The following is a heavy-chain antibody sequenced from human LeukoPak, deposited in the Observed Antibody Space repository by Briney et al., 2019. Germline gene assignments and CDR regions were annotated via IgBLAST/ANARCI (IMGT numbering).Heavy chain of an antibody. CDR1: GGSISSSNW. CDR3: ARGLSQQLVRGWFDP. J-gene: IGHJ5*02. Sequence: PSETLSLTCAVSGGSISSSNWWSWVRQPPGKGLEWIGEIYHSGSTNYNPSLKSRVTISVDKSKNQFSLKLSPVTAADTAVYYCARGLSQQLVRGWFDPWGQGTLVTVSS. V-gene: IGHV4-4*02. D-gene: IGHD6-13*01. CDR2: IYHSGST.